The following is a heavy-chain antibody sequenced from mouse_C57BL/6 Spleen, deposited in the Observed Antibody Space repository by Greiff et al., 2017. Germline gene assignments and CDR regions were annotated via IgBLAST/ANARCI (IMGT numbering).Heavy chain of an antibody. CDR3: ARLRGDAMDY. V-gene: IGHV2-2*01. Sequence: VQGVESGPGLVQPSQSLSITCTVSGFSLTSYGVHWVRQSPGKGLEWLGVIWSGGSTDYNAAFISRLSISKDNSKSQVFFKMNSLQADDKAIYFCARLRGDAMDYWGQGASVTVSS. D-gene: IGHD2-12*01. CDR1: GFSLTSYG. J-gene: IGHJ4*01. CDR2: IWSGGST.